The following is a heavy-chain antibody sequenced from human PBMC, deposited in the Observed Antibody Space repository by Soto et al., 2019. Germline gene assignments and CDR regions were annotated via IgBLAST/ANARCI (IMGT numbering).Heavy chain of an antibody. CDR2: VIPILGTA. CDR3: ASVVVVAAESFGGEPNSWFDP. J-gene: IGHJ5*02. CDR1: GVTFSSYA. D-gene: IGHD2-15*01. Sequence: SVKVSCKAYGVTFSSYASSWVRQAPGQCLELMVRVIPILGTANFAQKFKGRVTITADESTSTAYMELSSLRSEDTAVYYCASVVVVAAESFGGEPNSWFDPWGQGTLVTVSS. V-gene: IGHV1-69*13.